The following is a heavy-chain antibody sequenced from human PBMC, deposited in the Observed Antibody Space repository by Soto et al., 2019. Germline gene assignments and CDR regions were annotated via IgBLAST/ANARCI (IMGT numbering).Heavy chain of an antibody. V-gene: IGHV3-66*01. CDR1: GFTVTNNY. Sequence: EVQLVESGGGLVQPGGSLRLSCAASGFTVTNNYLTWVLKAPWKGLEWVSVFSGGGSTFYADSVKGRFTISRDIFKNTFYLQMNSLTAEDTAVYYCATGRGGDANYGGQGTLVTVSS. CDR2: FSGGGST. J-gene: IGHJ4*02. CDR3: ATGRGGDANY. D-gene: IGHD4-17*01.